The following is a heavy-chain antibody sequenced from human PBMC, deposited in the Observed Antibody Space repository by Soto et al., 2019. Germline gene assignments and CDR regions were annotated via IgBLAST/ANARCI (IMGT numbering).Heavy chain of an antibody. J-gene: IGHJ4*02. D-gene: IGHD1-26*01. CDR1: GYTFTSYY. V-gene: IGHV1-46*01. CDR3: ARTGDTGIVGATSSFDY. CDR2: INPSGGST. Sequence: ASVKGSCKASGYTFTSYYMHWVRQAPGQGLEWMGIINPSGGSTSYAQKFQGRVTMTRDTSTSTVYMELSSLRSEDTAVYYCARTGDTGIVGATSSFDYWGQGTLVTVSS.